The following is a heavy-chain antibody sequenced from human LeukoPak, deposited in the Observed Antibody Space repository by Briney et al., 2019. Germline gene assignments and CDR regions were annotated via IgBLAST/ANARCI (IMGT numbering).Heavy chain of an antibody. V-gene: IGHV4-59*01. J-gene: IGHJ4*02. CDR1: GDSISSYY. D-gene: IGHD5-24*01. Sequence: SETLSLTCTVSGDSISSYYWSWIRQPPGKGLEWIGYIYYSGSTNYNPSFKRRVTISIDTSKNQFSLKLSSVTAADTAMYYCARTEWLQAFDYWGQGTLVTVSS. CDR2: IYYSGST. CDR3: ARTEWLQAFDY.